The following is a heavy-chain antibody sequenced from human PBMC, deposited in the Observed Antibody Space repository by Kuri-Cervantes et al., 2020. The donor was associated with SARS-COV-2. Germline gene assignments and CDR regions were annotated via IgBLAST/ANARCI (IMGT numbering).Heavy chain of an antibody. V-gene: IGHV4-59*01. Sequence: SETLSLTCTVSGGSISSYYWSWIRQPPGKGLEWIGYIYYSGSTNYNPSLKSRVTISVDTSKNQFSLKLSSVTAADTAVYYCARLGLGYWRGGSCPRAFDNCGQGTMVTVSS. CDR2: IYYSGST. J-gene: IGHJ3*02. CDR1: GGSISSYY. CDR3: ARLGLGYWRGGSCPRAFDN. D-gene: IGHD2-15*01.